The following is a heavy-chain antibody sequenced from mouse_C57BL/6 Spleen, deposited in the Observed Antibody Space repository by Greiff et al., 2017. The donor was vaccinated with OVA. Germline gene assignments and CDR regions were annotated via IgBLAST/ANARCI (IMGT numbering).Heavy chain of an antibody. CDR1: GFTFSNYW. V-gene: IGHV6-3*01. CDR2: IRLKSDNYAT. Sequence: EVKVIESGGGLVQPGGSMKLSCVASGFTFSNYWMNWVRQSPEKGLEWVAQIRLKSDNYATHYAESVKGRFTISRDDSKSSVYLQMNNLRAEDTGIYYCAGYDYFFAYWGQGTLVTVSA. D-gene: IGHD2-4*01. CDR3: AGYDYFFAY. J-gene: IGHJ3*01.